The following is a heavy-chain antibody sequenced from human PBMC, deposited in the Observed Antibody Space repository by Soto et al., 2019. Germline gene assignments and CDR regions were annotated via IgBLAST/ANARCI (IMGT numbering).Heavy chain of an antibody. CDR2: TXXAXGXX. Sequence: SVKVSCKTSGDNFKKNVFTLVRQAPGQGLXGMXGTXXAXGXXXYXXXFQGRVTITVDDATRTVYMEVRDLTSEDTAIYYCARGPFRPSAMDVWGQGTTVTASS. CDR1: GDNFKKNV. CDR3: ARGPFRPSAMDV. V-gene: IGHV1-69*13. D-gene: IGHD3-10*01. J-gene: IGHJ6*02.